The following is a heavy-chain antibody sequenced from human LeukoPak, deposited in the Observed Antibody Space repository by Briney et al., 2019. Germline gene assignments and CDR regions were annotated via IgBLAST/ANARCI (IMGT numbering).Heavy chain of an antibody. CDR1: GFTFSSYG. J-gene: IGHJ6*04. Sequence: GGSLRLSCAASGFTFSSYGMNWVRQAPGKGLEWVSYISSSGSTIYYADSVKGRFTISRDNAKNSLYLQMNSLRAEDTAVYYCARELYSSGWYLNYYGMDVWGKGTTVTVSS. CDR2: ISSSGSTI. V-gene: IGHV3-48*03. D-gene: IGHD6-19*01. CDR3: ARELYSSGWYLNYYGMDV.